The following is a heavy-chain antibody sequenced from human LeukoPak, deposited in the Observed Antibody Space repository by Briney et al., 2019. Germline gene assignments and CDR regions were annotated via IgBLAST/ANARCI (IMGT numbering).Heavy chain of an antibody. V-gene: IGHV1-8*03. CDR3: ARTPKVPAAIRVGKSIYYYYYYMDV. CDR1: GYTFSSYD. Sequence: ASVKVSCKASGYTFSSYDINWVRQAPGQGLEWMGWMNPNSGNTSYAQKFQGRVTITRNTSISTAYMELSSLRSEDTAVYYCARTPKVPAAIRVGKSIYYYYYYMDVWGKGTTVTVSS. D-gene: IGHD2-2*02. J-gene: IGHJ6*03. CDR2: MNPNSGNT.